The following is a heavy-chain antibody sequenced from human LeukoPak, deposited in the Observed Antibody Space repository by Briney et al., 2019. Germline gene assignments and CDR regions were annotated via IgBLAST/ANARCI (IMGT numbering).Heavy chain of an antibody. CDR1: GFTFSNYA. Sequence: GGSLRLSCAASGFTFSNYAMSWVRQAPGKGLEWVSFISGSGSSTNYADSVKGRFTISRDNSKNTLYLQMNSLRAEDTAVYYCATEAIVVVTARDYWYFDLWGRGTLVTVSS. CDR3: ATEAIVVVTARDYWYFDL. D-gene: IGHD2-21*02. CDR2: ISGSGSST. J-gene: IGHJ2*01. V-gene: IGHV3-23*01.